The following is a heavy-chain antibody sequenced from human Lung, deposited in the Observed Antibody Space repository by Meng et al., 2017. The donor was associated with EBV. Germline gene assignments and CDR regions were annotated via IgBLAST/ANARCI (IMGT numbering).Heavy chain of an antibody. Sequence: QGPLKQWGAGLLQPSGTLSLPCDVYGGSFSGYYWSWIRQPPGKGLEWIGEINHSGSTNYNPPLKSRITVSVDTSKNQFSLRLTSVTAADTAVYYCARPFPSIHSPRLDPFGDWGQGTLVTVSS. D-gene: IGHD6-19*01. CDR1: GGSFSGYY. J-gene: IGHJ4*02. CDR2: INHSGST. CDR3: ARPFPSIHSPRLDPFGD. V-gene: IGHV4-34*01.